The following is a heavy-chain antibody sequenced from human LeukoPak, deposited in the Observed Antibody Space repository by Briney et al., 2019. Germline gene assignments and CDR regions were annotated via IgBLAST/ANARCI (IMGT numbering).Heavy chain of an antibody. CDR3: ARVPAGSSWHFDY. Sequence: GESLKISCKGSGYSFTSYWIGWVRQMPGKGLEWVGIIYPGDSDTRYSPSFQGQVTISADKSISTAYLQWSSLKAADTAMYYCARVPAGSSWHFDYWGQGTLVTVSS. V-gene: IGHV5-51*01. CDR1: GYSFTSYW. D-gene: IGHD6-13*01. J-gene: IGHJ4*02. CDR2: IYPGDSDT.